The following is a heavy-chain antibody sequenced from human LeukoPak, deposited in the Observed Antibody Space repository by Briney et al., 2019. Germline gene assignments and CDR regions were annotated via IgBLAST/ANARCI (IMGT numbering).Heavy chain of an antibody. V-gene: IGHV4-34*01. J-gene: IGHJ4*02. D-gene: IGHD1-1*01. CDR2: INHSGST. CDR3: ARGNSWRDY. CDR1: GGSFSGYY. Sequence: SETLSLTCAVYGGSFSGYYWSWIRQPPGKGLEWIGEINHSGSTNYNPSLKSRVTISVDTSKNQFSLKLSFVTAADTAVYYCARGNSWRDYWGQGTLVTVSS.